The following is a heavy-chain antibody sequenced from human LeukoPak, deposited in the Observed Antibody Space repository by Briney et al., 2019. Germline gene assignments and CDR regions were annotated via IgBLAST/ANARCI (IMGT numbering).Heavy chain of an antibody. CDR2: IYYSGST. CDR3: ARWGGVVAATYYYYGMDL. D-gene: IGHD2-15*01. Sequence: SETLSLTCTVSGGSISSYYWRWIRQPPGKGLEGVGYIYYSGSTNYNPSLKRRVTISVDTSKNQFSLKLSSVTAADTAVYYCARWGGVVAATYYYYGMDLWGKGTTVTVSS. J-gene: IGHJ6*04. CDR1: GGSISSYY. V-gene: IGHV4-59*01.